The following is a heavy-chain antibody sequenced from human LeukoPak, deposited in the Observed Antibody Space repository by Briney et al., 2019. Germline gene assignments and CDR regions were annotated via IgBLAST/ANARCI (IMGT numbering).Heavy chain of an antibody. V-gene: IGHV4-59*12. D-gene: IGHD6-19*01. CDR1: GGSISSYY. CDR2: IYYSGST. Sequence: SETLSLTCTVSGGSISSYYWSWIRQPPGKGLEWIGYIYYSGSTNYNPSLKSRVTISVDTSKNQFSLKLSSVTAADTAVYYCARGRIAVAGTHWYYYYYGMDVWGQGTTVTVSS. CDR3: ARGRIAVAGTHWYYYYYGMDV. J-gene: IGHJ6*02.